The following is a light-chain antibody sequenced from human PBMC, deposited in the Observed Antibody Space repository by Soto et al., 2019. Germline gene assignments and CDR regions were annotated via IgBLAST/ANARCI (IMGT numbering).Light chain of an antibody. Sequence: QSVLTQPPSASGTPGQRVTISCSGSSSNIGSHYVYWYQQLPGTAPKLLIYRSSQRPSGVPDRFSGSKSGTSASLAISGLRSEDEADYYCAAWDDSLSGRIFGGGTKLTVL. J-gene: IGLJ2*01. CDR1: SSNIGSHY. CDR3: AAWDDSLSGRI. CDR2: RSS. V-gene: IGLV1-47*01.